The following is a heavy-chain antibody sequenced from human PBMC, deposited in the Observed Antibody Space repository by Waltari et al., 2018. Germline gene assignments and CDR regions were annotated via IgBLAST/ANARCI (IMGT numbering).Heavy chain of an antibody. V-gene: IGHV3-74*01. Sequence: EVQLVESGGGLVQPGGSLRLSCAASGFTFSSYWMHWVRQAPGKGLVWVSRINSDGSSTSYADSVKGRFTISRDNAKNTRYLQMNSLRAEDTAVYYCARVDDSSGYYPTWGQGTLVTVSS. D-gene: IGHD3-22*01. J-gene: IGHJ4*02. CDR1: GFTFSSYW. CDR2: INSDGSST. CDR3: ARVDDSSGYYPT.